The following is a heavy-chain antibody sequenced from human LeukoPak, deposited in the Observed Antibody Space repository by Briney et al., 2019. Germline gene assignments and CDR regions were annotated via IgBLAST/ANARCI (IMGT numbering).Heavy chain of an antibody. V-gene: IGHV3-21*01. CDR1: GFTFSSYS. CDR2: ISSSSYI. CDR3: ARELRHDYYDSSGLLD. J-gene: IGHJ4*02. D-gene: IGHD3-22*01. Sequence: GGSLRLSCAASGFTFSSYSMNWVRQAPGKGLEWVSSISSSSYIYYADSVKGRFTISRDNAKNSLYLQVNSLRAEDTAVYYCARELRHDYYDSSGLLDWGQGTLVTVSS.